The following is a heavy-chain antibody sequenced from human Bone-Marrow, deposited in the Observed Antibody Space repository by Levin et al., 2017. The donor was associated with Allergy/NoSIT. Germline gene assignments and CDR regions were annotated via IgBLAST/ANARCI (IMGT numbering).Heavy chain of an antibody. CDR3: ARDPMISGDY. D-gene: IGHD3-22*01. V-gene: IGHV3-74*01. CDR2: IRGDGYDT. Sequence: ASVKVSCVGSGFTFSNYWMHWLRQPPGKGPVWVSRIRGDGYDTSYADSVNGRFTISRDNAKNTLYLQMNSLRAEDTAVYYCARDPMISGDYWGHGTPVTVSS. CDR1: GFTFSNYW. J-gene: IGHJ4*01.